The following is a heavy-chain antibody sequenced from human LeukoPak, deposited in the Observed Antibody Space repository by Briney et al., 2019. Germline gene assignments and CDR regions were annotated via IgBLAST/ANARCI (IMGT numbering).Heavy chain of an antibody. CDR1: GFTFSTYT. V-gene: IGHV3-21*01. J-gene: IGHJ5*02. D-gene: IGHD6-13*01. CDR3: AKDNAESSIAAANWFDP. Sequence: GGSLRLSCAASGFTFSTYTMNWVRQAPGKGLEWVSSISSSSTYIYYADSVKGRFTISRDNSKNTLYLQMNSLRAEDTAVYYCAKDNAESSIAAANWFDPWGQGTLVTVSS. CDR2: ISSSSTYI.